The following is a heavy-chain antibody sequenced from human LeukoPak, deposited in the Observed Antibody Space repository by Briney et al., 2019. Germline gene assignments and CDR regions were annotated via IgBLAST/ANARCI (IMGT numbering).Heavy chain of an antibody. CDR1: GFTFSSYW. D-gene: IGHD3-10*01. CDR3: ARGTSYYPEYYYYGMDV. CDR2: IKQDGSEK. Sequence: LPGGSLRLSCAASGFTFSSYWMSWAVQAPGKGLEWVANIKQDGSEKYYVDSVKGRFTISRDNAKNSLYLQMNSLRAEDTAVYYCARGTSYYPEYYYYGMDVWGQGTTVTVSS. V-gene: IGHV3-7*01. J-gene: IGHJ6*02.